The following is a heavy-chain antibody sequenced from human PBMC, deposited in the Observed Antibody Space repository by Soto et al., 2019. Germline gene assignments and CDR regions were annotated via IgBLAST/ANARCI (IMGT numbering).Heavy chain of an antibody. Sequence: SETLSLTCTVSGVSVSSGSYYWSWIRQPPGKGLEWIGYIYYSGSTSYNPSLKSRVTISVDTSKNQFSLKLSSVTAADTAVYYCARGRGRDRPYSSSWFDAFDIWGQGTMVTVSS. CDR2: IYYSGST. V-gene: IGHV4-61*01. CDR3: ARGRGRDRPYSSSWFDAFDI. J-gene: IGHJ3*02. D-gene: IGHD6-13*01. CDR1: GVSVSSGSYY.